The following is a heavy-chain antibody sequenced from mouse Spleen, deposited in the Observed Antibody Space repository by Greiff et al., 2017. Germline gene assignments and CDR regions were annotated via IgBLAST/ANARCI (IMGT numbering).Heavy chain of an antibody. CDR2: IYPGNSDT. V-gene: IGHV1-5*01. CDR1: GYTFTSYW. Sequence: EVQLQQSGTVLARPGASVKMSCKTSGYTFTSYWMHWVKQRPGQGLEWIGAIYPGNSDTSYNQKFKGKAKLTAVTSASTAYMELSSLTNEDSAVYYCTRDWDYGSSYGAAWFAYWGQGTLVTVSA. CDR3: TRDWDYGSSYGAAWFAY. J-gene: IGHJ3*01. D-gene: IGHD1-1*01.